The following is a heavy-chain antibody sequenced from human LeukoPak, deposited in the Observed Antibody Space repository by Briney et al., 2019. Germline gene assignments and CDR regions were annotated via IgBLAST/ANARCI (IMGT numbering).Heavy chain of an antibody. CDR2: ISWNSGSI. J-gene: IGHJ4*02. CDR3: AKDSGVD. CDR1: GFTFDDYA. Sequence: GGSLRLSCAASGFTFDDYAMHWVRQAPGKGLEWVSGISWNSGSIGCADSVKGRFTISRDNAKSSLYLQMNSLRAEDTALYYCAKDSGVDWGQGTLVTVSS. V-gene: IGHV3-9*01. D-gene: IGHD3-10*01.